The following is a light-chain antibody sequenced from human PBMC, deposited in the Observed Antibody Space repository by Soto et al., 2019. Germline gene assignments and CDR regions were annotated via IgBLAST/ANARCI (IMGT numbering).Light chain of an antibody. CDR3: SSYTITSTYV. V-gene: IGLV2-14*01. CDR1: SSDVGGYNY. CDR2: EVS. Sequence: QSALAQPASVSGSPGQSITISCTVTSSDVGGYNYVSWYQQHPGKAPKLMIYEVSDRPSGVSNRFSGSKSGNTASLTISGLQAEDEADYYCSSYTITSTYVFGTGTKV. J-gene: IGLJ1*01.